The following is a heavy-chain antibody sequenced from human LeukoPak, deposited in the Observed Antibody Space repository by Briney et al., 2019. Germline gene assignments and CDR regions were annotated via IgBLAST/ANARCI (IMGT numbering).Heavy chain of an antibody. CDR3: ARDNTAMVIGSLNI. D-gene: IGHD5-18*01. V-gene: IGHV1-69*06. Sequence: ASVKVSCKASGGTFSSYAISWVRQAPGQGLEWMGGIIPIFGTANYAQKFQGRVTITADTSTSTAYMELRSLRSDDTAVYYCARDNTAMVIGSLNIWGQGTMVTVSS. J-gene: IGHJ3*02. CDR2: IIPIFGTA. CDR1: GGTFSSYA.